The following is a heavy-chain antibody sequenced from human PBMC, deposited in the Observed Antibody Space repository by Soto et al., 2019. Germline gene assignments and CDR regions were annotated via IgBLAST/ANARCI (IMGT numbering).Heavy chain of an antibody. CDR2: ISDDGHDT. CDR1: GFTFNNFA. Sequence: GGSLRLSCAAFGFTFNNFAMSWVRQAPGKGLEWVSGISDDGHDTFYADSVKVRLTISRDKSRNTLYLQMNVLRAEDTAIYYCAKVLFGFTYGKFDYWGQGILVTVSS. D-gene: IGHD3-3*01. V-gene: IGHV3-23*01. J-gene: IGHJ4*02. CDR3: AKVLFGFTYGKFDY.